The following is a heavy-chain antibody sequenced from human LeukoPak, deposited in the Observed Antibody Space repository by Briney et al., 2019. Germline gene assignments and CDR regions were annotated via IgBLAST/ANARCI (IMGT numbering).Heavy chain of an antibody. Sequence: GGSLRLSCAASGSTFDDYAMHWVRQAPGKGLEWVSGISWNSGSIGYADSVKGRFTISRDNAKNSLYLQMNSLRAEDTALYYRAKDSDGQQMVYYFDDWGQGTLVTVSS. V-gene: IGHV3-9*01. D-gene: IGHD6-13*01. J-gene: IGHJ4*02. CDR2: ISWNSGSI. CDR1: GSTFDDYA. CDR3: AKDSDGQQMVYYFDD.